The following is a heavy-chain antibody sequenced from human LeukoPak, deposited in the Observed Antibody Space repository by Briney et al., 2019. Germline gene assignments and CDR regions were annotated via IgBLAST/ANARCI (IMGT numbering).Heavy chain of an antibody. D-gene: IGHD6-19*01. CDR3: ARQKQWLAVYYFDY. CDR1: GFTFSSYW. J-gene: IGHJ4*02. V-gene: IGHV3-7*01. Sequence: GGSLRLSCAASGFTFSSYWMSWVRQASGKGLEWAANIKQDGSEKYYVDSVKGRFTISRDNAKNSLYLQMNSLRAEDTAVYYCARQKQWLAVYYFDYWGQGTLVTVSS. CDR2: IKQDGSEK.